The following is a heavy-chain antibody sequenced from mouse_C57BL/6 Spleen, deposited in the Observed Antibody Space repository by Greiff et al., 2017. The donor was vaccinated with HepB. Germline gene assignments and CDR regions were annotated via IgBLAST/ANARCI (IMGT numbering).Heavy chain of an antibody. CDR1: GYAFSSYW. V-gene: IGHV1-80*01. J-gene: IGHJ2*01. D-gene: IGHD1-1*01. CDR3: AREGRLYGSSYDY. CDR2: IYPGDGDT. Sequence: VQLQQSGAELVKPGASVKISCKASGYAFSSYWMNWVKQRPGKGLEWIGQIYPGDGDTNYNGKFKGKATLTADKSSSTAYMQLSSLTSEDSAVYFCAREGRLYGSSYDYWGQGTTLTVSS.